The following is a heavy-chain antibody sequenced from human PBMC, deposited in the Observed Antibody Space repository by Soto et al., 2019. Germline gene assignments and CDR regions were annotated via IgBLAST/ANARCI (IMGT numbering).Heavy chain of an antibody. V-gene: IGHV3-23*01. CDR1: GFTFNNYA. D-gene: IGHD2-2*01. Sequence: EVHLLESGGGLVQPGGSLRLSCAASGFTFNNYAMSWVRQAPGKGLEWVSIITGGGGATYYADSVKGRFTISRDNSKNTLDLQMDTLRADDTAVYSFAKDFIAAVPGATEGGGGDSWGQGTLVTVST. J-gene: IGHJ4*02. CDR2: ITGGGGAT. CDR3: AKDFIAAVPGATEGGGGDS.